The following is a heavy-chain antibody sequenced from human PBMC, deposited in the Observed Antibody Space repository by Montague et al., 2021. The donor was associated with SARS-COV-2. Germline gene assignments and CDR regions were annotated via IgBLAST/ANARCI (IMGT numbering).Heavy chain of an antibody. CDR1: GGSFSSYY. CDR2: INHSGST. Sequence: SETLSLTCAVYGGSFSSYYWSWVRQPPWKGLGWKWEINHSGSTNYNPSLKSRVTISVDKSKNQCSLKLSSVTAADTAVYYCARGLFQPYFLAYWGQGTLVTVSS. J-gene: IGHJ4*02. V-gene: IGHV4-34*01. CDR3: ARGLFQPYFLAY. D-gene: IGHD2/OR15-2a*01.